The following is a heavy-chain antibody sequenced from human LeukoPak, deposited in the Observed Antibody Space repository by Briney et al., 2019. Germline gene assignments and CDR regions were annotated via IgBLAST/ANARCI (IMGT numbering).Heavy chain of an antibody. J-gene: IGHJ5*02. CDR1: GFSFSNSW. CDR3: ARGKGATESRHYSWFDP. CDR2: INSDGSTT. Sequence: GGSLRLSCAASGFSFSNSWMHWVRQAPGKGLVWVSRINSDGSTTNYADSVKGRFTISRDNAKNMLYLQMNSLRAEDTALYYCARGKGATESRHYSWFDPWGQGTLVTISS. V-gene: IGHV3-74*01. D-gene: IGHD1-26*01.